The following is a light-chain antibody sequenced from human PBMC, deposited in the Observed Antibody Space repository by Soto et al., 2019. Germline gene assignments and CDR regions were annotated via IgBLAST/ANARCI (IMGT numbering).Light chain of an antibody. J-gene: IGLJ1*01. V-gene: IGLV1-44*01. CDR2: ANN. Sequence: QSVRTPPPSASGSPGQRVTISCSGSSSNIGSNTVNWYQQLPGTAPKLLIHANNQRPSGVPDRFSGSKSGTSASLAISWLQSEEADYYCAAWDDSLNGYVFGTGTKVTVL. CDR1: SSNIGSNT. CDR3: AAWDDSLNGYV.